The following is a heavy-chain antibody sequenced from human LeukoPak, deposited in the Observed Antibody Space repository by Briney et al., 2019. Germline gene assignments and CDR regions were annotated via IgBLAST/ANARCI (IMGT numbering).Heavy chain of an antibody. J-gene: IGHJ4*02. CDR1: GFTVSTNY. D-gene: IGHD3-10*01. V-gene: IGHV3-53*01. CDR3: ARGRGTYYFDY. CDR2: IYSGGGT. Sequence: GSLRLSCAASGFTVSTNYMSWVRQAPGKGRVWVSVIYSGGGTYYAGAVKGRFTISRDNSKNTLYLQMNSLRAEDTAVYYCARGRGTYYFDYWGQGTLVTVSS.